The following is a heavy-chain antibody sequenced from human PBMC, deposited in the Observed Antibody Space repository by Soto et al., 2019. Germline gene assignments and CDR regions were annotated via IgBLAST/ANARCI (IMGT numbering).Heavy chain of an antibody. CDR1: GDSVSSNSAA. D-gene: IGHD6-19*01. J-gene: IGHJ3*02. Sequence: PSQTLSLTCAISGDSVSSNSAAWNWIRQSPSRGLEWLGRTYYRSKWYNDYAVSVKSRITINPDTSKNQFSLQLNSVTPEDTAVDYCARVDAIAVAGTDAFDIWGQGTMVTVSS. CDR2: TYYRSKWYN. V-gene: IGHV6-1*01. CDR3: ARVDAIAVAGTDAFDI.